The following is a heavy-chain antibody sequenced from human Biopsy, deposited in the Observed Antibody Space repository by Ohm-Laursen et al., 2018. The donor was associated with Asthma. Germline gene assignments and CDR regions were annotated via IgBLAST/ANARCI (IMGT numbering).Heavy chain of an antibody. D-gene: IGHD4-17*01. CDR3: AREVSTVDYGYYYVAMDV. CDR2: IISMFGTS. CDR1: GVTLNNYA. Sequence: SVTASCQSSGVTLNNYALNWVRPTHGQGLEWMGGIISMFGTSNYAEKFQVRVTFSADESTSSAYMELCSLRSEDSAVYYCAREVSTVDYGYYYVAMDVWGQGTTVTVSS. V-gene: IGHV1-69*13. J-gene: IGHJ6*02.